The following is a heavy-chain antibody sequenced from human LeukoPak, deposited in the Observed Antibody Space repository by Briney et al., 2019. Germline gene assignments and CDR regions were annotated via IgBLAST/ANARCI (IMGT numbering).Heavy chain of an antibody. CDR2: IIPMVGIA. J-gene: IGHJ4*02. CDR3: ARDLPPYYFDY. CDR1: GGTFSSYA. V-gene: IGHV1-69*04. Sequence: SVKVSCKASGGTFSSYAISWVRQAPRQGLEWMGRIIPMVGIANYVQKFQGRLTITADKSTSTAYMDLSSLRSEDTAVYYCARDLPPYYFDYWGQGTLVTVSS.